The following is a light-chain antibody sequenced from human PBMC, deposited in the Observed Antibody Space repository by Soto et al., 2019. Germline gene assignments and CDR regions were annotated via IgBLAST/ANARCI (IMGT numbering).Light chain of an antibody. J-gene: IGKJ1*01. Sequence: EIVMTQSPATLSVSPGERATLSCSASQSVNSNYLAWYQQKPGQAPRLLIYGASSRATGIPDRFSGGGSGTDFTLTISRLEPEDFAVYYCQQYGSSPRTFGQGTKVDIK. CDR1: QSVNSNY. CDR3: QQYGSSPRT. CDR2: GAS. V-gene: IGKV3-20*01.